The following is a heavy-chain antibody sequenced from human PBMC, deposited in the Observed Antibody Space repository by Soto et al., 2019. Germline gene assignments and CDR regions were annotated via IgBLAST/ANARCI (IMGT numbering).Heavy chain of an antibody. CDR1: GFIFGNFG. J-gene: IGHJ4*02. D-gene: IGHD6-6*01. Sequence: GGSLRLSWGAAGFIFGNFGRHWVRQAPGKGLEWVAVISSDEKIKQYADSVRSRFAISRDNSKNTLYLQMTSLRAEDTAIYYCARGLRSVLDYWGQGTLVTVSS. CDR3: ARGLRSVLDY. V-gene: IGHV3-33*01. CDR2: ISSDEKIK.